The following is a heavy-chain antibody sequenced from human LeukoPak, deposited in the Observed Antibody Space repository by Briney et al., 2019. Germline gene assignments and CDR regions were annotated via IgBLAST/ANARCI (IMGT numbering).Heavy chain of an antibody. Sequence: ASVKVSCKASGYTFTSYAMHWVCQAPGQRLEWMGWINAGNGNTKYSQKFQGRVTITRDTSASTAYMELSSLRSEGTAVYYCARDGYNYEIGDYWGQGTLVTVSS. CDR1: GYTFTSYA. J-gene: IGHJ4*02. V-gene: IGHV1-3*01. D-gene: IGHD5-24*01. CDR2: INAGNGNT. CDR3: ARDGYNYEIGDY.